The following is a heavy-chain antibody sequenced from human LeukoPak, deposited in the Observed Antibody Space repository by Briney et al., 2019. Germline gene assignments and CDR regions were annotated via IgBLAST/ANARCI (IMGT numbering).Heavy chain of an antibody. CDR1: GFTFSSYE. D-gene: IGHD3-22*01. J-gene: IGHJ4*02. CDR2: ISSSGSTI. CDR3: ARVGYYDSSGPDY. Sequence: GGSLRLSCAASGFTFSSYEMNWVRQAPGKGLEWVSYISSSGSTIYYVDSVKGRFTISRDNAKNSLYLQMNSLRAEDTAVYYCARVGYYDSSGPDYWGQGTLVTVSS. V-gene: IGHV3-48*03.